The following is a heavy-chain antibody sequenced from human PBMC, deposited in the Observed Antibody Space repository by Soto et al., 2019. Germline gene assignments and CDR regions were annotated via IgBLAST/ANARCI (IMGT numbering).Heavy chain of an antibody. D-gene: IGHD3-10*01. Sequence: SETLSLTCTVSGGSISSYYWSWIRQPPGKGLEWIGYIYYSGSTNYNPPLKSRVTISVDTSKNQFSLKLSSVTAADTAVYYCARATYYYGSGSYYNPQWLVIYYWGLGTLVTVSS. CDR1: GGSISSYY. CDR2: IYYSGST. J-gene: IGHJ4*02. V-gene: IGHV4-59*01. CDR3: ARATYYYGSGSYYNPQWLVIYY.